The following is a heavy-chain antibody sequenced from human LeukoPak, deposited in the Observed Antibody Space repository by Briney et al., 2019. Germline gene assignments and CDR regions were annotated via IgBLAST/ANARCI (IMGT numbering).Heavy chain of an antibody. CDR2: IYYSGST. Sequence: SETLSLTCTVSGYSISTGYYWGWIRQPPGKGLEWIGSIYYSGSTYYNPSLKSRVTISVDTSKNQFSLKLSSVTAADTAVYYCAREIVGSYSGPSYYYYYMDGWGKGTTVTVS. D-gene: IGHD1-26*01. V-gene: IGHV4-38-2*02. J-gene: IGHJ6*03. CDR1: GYSISTGYY. CDR3: AREIVGSYSGPSYYYYYMDG.